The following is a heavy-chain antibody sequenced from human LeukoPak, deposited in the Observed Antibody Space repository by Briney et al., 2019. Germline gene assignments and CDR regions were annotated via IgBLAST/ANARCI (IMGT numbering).Heavy chain of an antibody. Sequence: GGSLRLSCAASGFTFDDYAMHWVRQAPGKGLEWVSGITWNSGSIDYAGSVKGRFTISRDNAKNSLYLQMNSLRAEDTALYYCAKDGSGSYYDAFNIWGQGTMVTVSS. J-gene: IGHJ3*02. CDR1: GFTFDDYA. CDR2: ITWNSGSI. D-gene: IGHD1-26*01. V-gene: IGHV3-9*01. CDR3: AKDGSGSYYDAFNI.